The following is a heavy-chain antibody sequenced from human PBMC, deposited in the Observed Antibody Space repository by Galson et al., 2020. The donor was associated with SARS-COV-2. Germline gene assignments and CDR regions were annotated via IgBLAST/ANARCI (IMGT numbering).Heavy chain of an antibody. V-gene: IGHV1-18*04. J-gene: IGHJ4*02. CDR3: AREGGYYYDSSGLLDY. CDR1: GYTFTSYG. D-gene: IGHD3-22*01. CDR2: ISAYNGNT. Sequence: ASVKVSCKASGYTFTSYGISWVRQAPGQGLEWMGCISAYNGNTNYAQKLQGRVTMTTDTSTSTAYMELRSLRSDDTAVYYCAREGGYYYDSSGLLDYWGQGTLVTVSS.